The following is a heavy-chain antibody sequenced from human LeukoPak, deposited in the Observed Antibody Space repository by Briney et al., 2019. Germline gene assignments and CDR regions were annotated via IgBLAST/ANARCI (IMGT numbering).Heavy chain of an antibody. Sequence: GGSLRLSCAASGCTFSSYAMHWVRQAAGKGLEYVSAISSNGGSTYYANSVNRRFTISRDNSKNTLYLQMGSLRAEDIAVYYCARWAGVTAFDYWGQGTLVTVSS. J-gene: IGHJ4*02. CDR1: GCTFSSYA. CDR3: ARWAGVTAFDY. V-gene: IGHV3-64*01. CDR2: ISSNGGST. D-gene: IGHD3-10*01.